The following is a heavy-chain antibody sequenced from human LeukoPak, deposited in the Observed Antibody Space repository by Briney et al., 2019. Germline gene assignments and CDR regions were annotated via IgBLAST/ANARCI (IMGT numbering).Heavy chain of an antibody. Sequence: KASETLSLTCTVSGGSISNYFWSWVRQPAGKGLEWIGRIYSTGRSDYNPSLKSRITMSVDTSKNQFSLKLSSVTAADTAVYYCARDGHSSSWYPPKRPNWFDPWGQGTLVTVSS. D-gene: IGHD6-13*01. CDR3: ARDGHSSSWYPPKRPNWFDP. CDR1: GGSISNYF. J-gene: IGHJ5*02. V-gene: IGHV4-4*07. CDR2: IYSTGRS.